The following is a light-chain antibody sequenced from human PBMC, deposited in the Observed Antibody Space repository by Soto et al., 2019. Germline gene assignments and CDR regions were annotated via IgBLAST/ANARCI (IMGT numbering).Light chain of an antibody. CDR2: GAS. J-gene: IGKJ1*01. CDR3: HQYGGSPQT. Sequence: EIVLTQSPGTLSLSPGERATPSCRASQSVSNYLAWYQRKPGQAPRLLIYGASSRATGIPDRFSGSGSGTDFTLTISRLEPEDFAVYYCHQYGGSPQTFGQGTK. V-gene: IGKV3-20*01. CDR1: QSVSNY.